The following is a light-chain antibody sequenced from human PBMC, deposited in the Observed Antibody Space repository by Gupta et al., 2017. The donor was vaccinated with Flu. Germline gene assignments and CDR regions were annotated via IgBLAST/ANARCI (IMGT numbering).Light chain of an antibody. J-gene: IGLJ2*01. Sequence: GQTASITCSGDKLGDKYACWYQQKPGQSPVLVIYQDTKRPSGIPERISGSNSGNTATLTISGTQAMDEADYYCQSWDSSTAHVVFGGGTKLTVL. CDR1: KLGDKY. V-gene: IGLV3-1*01. CDR2: QDT. CDR3: QSWDSSTAHVV.